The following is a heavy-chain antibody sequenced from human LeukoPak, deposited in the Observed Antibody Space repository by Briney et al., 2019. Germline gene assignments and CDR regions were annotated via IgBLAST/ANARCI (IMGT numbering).Heavy chain of an antibody. CDR1: GYTFTGYY. CDR2: INPNSGGT. CDR3: ARDLGFPISVPAAPNNYYYYYYMDV. D-gene: IGHD2-2*01. V-gene: IGHV1-2*02. J-gene: IGHJ6*03. Sequence: ASVKVSCKASGYTFTGYYMHWVRQAPGQGLEWMGWINPNSGGTNYAQKFQGRVTMTRDTSISTAYMELSRLRSDDTAVYYCARDLGFPISVPAAPNNYYYYYYMDVWGKGTTVTVSS.